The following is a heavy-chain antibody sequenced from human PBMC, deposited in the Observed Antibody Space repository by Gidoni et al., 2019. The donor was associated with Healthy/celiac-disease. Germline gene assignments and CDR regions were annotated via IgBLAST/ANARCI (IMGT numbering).Heavy chain of an antibody. D-gene: IGHD3-16*01. Sequence: EVQLVESVGGLVKPGWSLRLSCAASGFTFSSYSMNWVRQDPGKGLELVSSISSSSSYIYYADSVKGRFTISRDNAKNALYLQMNSLRAEDTAVYYCARAEGEFDYWGQGTLVTVSS. J-gene: IGHJ4*02. CDR1: GFTFSSYS. CDR3: ARAEGEFDY. CDR2: ISSSSSYI. V-gene: IGHV3-21*01.